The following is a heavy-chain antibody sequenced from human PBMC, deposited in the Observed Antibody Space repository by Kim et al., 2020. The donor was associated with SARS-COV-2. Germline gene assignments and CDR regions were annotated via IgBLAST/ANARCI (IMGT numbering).Heavy chain of an antibody. Sequence: SETLSLTCTVSGGSISSYYWSWIRQPPGKGLEWVGYIYYSGSTNSNPTLKSRVPISVDTSKTQFSLKLSSVTAADTGVYYCARVFDYWGQGTLVTVSS. CDR1: GGSISSYY. J-gene: IGHJ4*02. CDR3: ARVFDY. CDR2: IYYSGST. V-gene: IGHV4-59*01.